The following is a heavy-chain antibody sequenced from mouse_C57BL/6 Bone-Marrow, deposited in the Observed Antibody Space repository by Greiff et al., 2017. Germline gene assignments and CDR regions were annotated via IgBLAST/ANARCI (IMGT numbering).Heavy chain of an antibody. V-gene: IGHV1-18*01. CDR3: ARRICYGNYVMDY. J-gene: IGHJ4*01. D-gene: IGHD2-1*01. CDR1: GYTFTDYN. CDR2: INPNNGGT. Sequence: EVQLQQSGPELVKPGASVKIPCKASGYTFTDYNMDWVKQSHGKSLEWIGDINPNNGGTIYNQKYKGKATLTVDKSSSTAYMELRSLTSEDTAVYDCARRICYGNYVMDYWGQGTSVTVSS.